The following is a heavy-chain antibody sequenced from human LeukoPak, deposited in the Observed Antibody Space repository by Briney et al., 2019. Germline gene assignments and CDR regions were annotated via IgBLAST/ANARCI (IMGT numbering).Heavy chain of an antibody. V-gene: IGHV3-7*01. CDR2: IKQDGSEK. Sequence: GGSLRLSCAASGFTLSSYWMSWVRQAPGKGLEWVANIKQDGSEKYYVDSVRGRFTISRDNEKNSLYLKMNSLRAEDTAVYYCARVRGVMGAFDIWGQGTMVTVSS. J-gene: IGHJ3*02. D-gene: IGHD3-10*01. CDR3: ARVRGVMGAFDI. CDR1: GFTLSSYW.